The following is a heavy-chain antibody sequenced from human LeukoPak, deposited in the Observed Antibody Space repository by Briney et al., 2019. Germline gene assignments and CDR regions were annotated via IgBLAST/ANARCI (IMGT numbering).Heavy chain of an antibody. D-gene: IGHD3-22*01. J-gene: IGHJ1*01. CDR1: GDSFSRSDSY. CDR2: IYYSGRT. Sequence: SETLSLTCSVSGDSFSRSDSYWDWIRQPPGKGLEWIGTIYYSGRTYYSPSLKSRVTMSVDPSNNQFSLNLRSVTAADTAVYYCARRRYYDGSGYLEWGQGTLLSVSS. V-gene: IGHV4-39*01. CDR3: ARRRYYDGSGYLE.